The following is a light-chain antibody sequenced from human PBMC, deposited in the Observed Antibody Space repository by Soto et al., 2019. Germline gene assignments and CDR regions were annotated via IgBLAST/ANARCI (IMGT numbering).Light chain of an antibody. CDR2: EVS. J-gene: IGLJ2*01. CDR1: SSDFGAYNY. Sequence: QSALTQPASVSGSPGQSITISCTGTSSDFGAYNYVSWYQQHPDKAPKLMIYEVSNRPSGVSNRFSGSKSGNTASLTISGLQAEDEADYYCSSYTSSSTSVIFGGGTTLTVL. CDR3: SSYTSSSTSVI. V-gene: IGLV2-14*01.